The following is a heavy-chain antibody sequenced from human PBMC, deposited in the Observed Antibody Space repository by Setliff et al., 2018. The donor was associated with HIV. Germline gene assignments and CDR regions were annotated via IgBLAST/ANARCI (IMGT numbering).Heavy chain of an antibody. CDR1: GGSISSSTYY. Sequence: SETLSLTCTVSGGSISSSTYYWGWIRQPPGKGLEWIGEINHSGSINYNPSLKSRVTISVDTSKNQFSLKLSSVTAADTAVYYCARGESSGWCYYRDVWDKGTTVTV. D-gene: IGHD6-19*01. CDR2: INHSGSI. V-gene: IGHV4-39*07. CDR3: ARGESSGWCYYRDV. J-gene: IGHJ6*03.